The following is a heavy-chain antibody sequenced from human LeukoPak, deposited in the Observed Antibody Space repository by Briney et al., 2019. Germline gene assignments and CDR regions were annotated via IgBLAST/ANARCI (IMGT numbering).Heavy chain of an antibody. D-gene: IGHD5-18*01. J-gene: IGHJ4*02. V-gene: IGHV4-61*01. CDR1: GGSVSSGSYY. Sequence: SETLSLTCTVSGGSVSSGSYYWSWIRQPPGKGLEWIGYIYYSGSTNYNPSLKSRVTISVDTSRNQFSLKLSSVTAADTAVYYCASGHSYGFDYWGQGTLVTVSS. CDR2: IYYSGST. CDR3: ASGHSYGFDY.